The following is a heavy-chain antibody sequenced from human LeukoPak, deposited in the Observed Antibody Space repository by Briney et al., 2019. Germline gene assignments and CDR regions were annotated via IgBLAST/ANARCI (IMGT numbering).Heavy chain of an antibody. CDR2: ISSSSSYI. CDR3: AKEHSSGWRYFDY. CDR1: GFTFSSYS. Sequence: RPGGSLRLSCAASGFTFSSYSMNWVRQAPGKGLEWVSSISSSSSYIYYADSVKGRFTISRDNAKNSLYLQMNSLRAEDTALYYCAKEHSSGWRYFDYWGQGTLVTVSS. D-gene: IGHD6-19*01. J-gene: IGHJ4*02. V-gene: IGHV3-21*04.